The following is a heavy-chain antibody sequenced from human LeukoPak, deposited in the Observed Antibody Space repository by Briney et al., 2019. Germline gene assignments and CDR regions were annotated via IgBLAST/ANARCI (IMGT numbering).Heavy chain of an antibody. D-gene: IGHD3-3*01. CDR1: GLTSGSYA. CDR2: ISHSGDKT. CDR3: AKDHGFWSGHFFFFDY. Sequence: GGSLRLSCAGSGLTSGSYAMSWVRQAPGKGLEWVSGISHSGDKTYYADFVKGRFTISRDNSNNMVYPQMNSRTAEDTAVYYCAKDHGFWSGHFFFFDYWGQGTLVTVSS. V-gene: IGHV3-23*01. J-gene: IGHJ4*02.